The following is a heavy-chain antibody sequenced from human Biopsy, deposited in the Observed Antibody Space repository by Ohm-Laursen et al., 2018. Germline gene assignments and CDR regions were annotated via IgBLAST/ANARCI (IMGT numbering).Heavy chain of an antibody. CDR1: GGSINSGGHF. Sequence: TLSLTCSVSGGSINSGGHFWGWVRQSPGKGLEWIGYIYDNGDTYYNPSLMGLVSISADTSKNQVSLGLNSVTAADTAVYYCTRVRTFGGVIGGYYFDSWGQGILVTVSS. V-gene: IGHV4-31*01. J-gene: IGHJ4*02. CDR3: TRVRTFGGVIGGYYFDS. D-gene: IGHD3-16*02. CDR2: IYDNGDT.